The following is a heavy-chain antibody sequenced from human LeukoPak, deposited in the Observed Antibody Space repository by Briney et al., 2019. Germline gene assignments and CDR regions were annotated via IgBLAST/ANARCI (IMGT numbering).Heavy chain of an antibody. CDR2: ISGSGGAT. V-gene: IGHV3-23*01. CDR3: AKALGYCSGGSCYSSFDY. J-gene: IGHJ4*02. CDR1: GFTFSTYA. Sequence: PGGSLRLSCAASGFTFSTYAMSWVRQAPGKGLEWVSAISGSGGATYYADSVKGRFTISRDNSKNTLYLQMSSLRAEDTAVYYCAKALGYCSGGSCYSSFDYWGQGTLVTVSS. D-gene: IGHD2-15*01.